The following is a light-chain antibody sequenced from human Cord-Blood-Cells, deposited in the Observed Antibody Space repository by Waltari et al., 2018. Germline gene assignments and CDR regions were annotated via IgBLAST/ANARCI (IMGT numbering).Light chain of an antibody. Sequence: EIVLTQSPATLSLSPGERATLSCRASQSVSSYLAWDQQKRGQAPRLLIYDASNRATGIPARFSGRGYGTDFTLTISSLEPEDFAVYYCQQRSNWLTFGGGTKVEIK. CDR3: QQRSNWLT. V-gene: IGKV3-11*01. CDR2: DAS. J-gene: IGKJ4*01. CDR1: QSVSSY.